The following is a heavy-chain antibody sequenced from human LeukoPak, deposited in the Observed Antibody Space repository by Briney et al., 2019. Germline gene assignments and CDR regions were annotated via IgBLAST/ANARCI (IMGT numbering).Heavy chain of an antibody. CDR2: ISSSSSYI. V-gene: IGHV3-21*04. J-gene: IGHJ4*02. Sequence: GGSLRLSCAASGFTFSSYSMNWVRQAPGKGLEWVSSISSSSSYIYYADSVKGRFTISRDNAKNSLYLQMNSLRAEDTAVYYCAKVFDSVVTPFFDYWGQGTLVTVSS. CDR3: AKVFDSVVTPFFDY. D-gene: IGHD4-23*01. CDR1: GFTFSSYS.